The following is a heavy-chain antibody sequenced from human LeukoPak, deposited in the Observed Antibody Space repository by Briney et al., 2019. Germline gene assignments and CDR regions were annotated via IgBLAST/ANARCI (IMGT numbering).Heavy chain of an antibody. CDR3: AKDSLRTVPKASFDS. CDR1: GFTVSSNY. CDR2: IYSGGST. V-gene: IGHV3-53*01. J-gene: IGHJ4*02. D-gene: IGHD2-2*01. Sequence: GGSLRLSCAASGFTVSSNYMSWVRQAPGKGLERVSVIYSGGSTYYADSVKGRFTISRDNSKNTLFLQMNSLRAEDRAVYYCAKDSLRTVPKASFDSWGQGTLVTVSS.